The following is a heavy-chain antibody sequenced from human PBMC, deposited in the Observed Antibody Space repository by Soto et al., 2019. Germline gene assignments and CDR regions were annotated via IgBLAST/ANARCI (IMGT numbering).Heavy chain of an antibody. J-gene: IGHJ6*02. CDR1: GFTFSSYG. CDR2: ISYDGSNK. D-gene: IGHD4-17*01. CDR3: AKDISPDYGDYEYYYCGMDV. V-gene: IGHV3-30*18. Sequence: PGGSLRLSCAASGFTFSSYGMHWVRQAPGKGLEWVAVISYDGSNKYYADSVKGRFTISRDNSKNTLYLQMNSLRAEDTAVYYCAKDISPDYGDYEYYYCGMDVWGQGTTVTVSS.